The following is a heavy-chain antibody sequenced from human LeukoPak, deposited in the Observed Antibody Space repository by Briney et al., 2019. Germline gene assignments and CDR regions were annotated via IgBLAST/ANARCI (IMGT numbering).Heavy chain of an antibody. D-gene: IGHD5-18*01. CDR2: LYIGGNT. CDR3: MTAAGYNFGQY. J-gene: IGHJ4*02. CDR1: GLTVNNNY. Sequence: GGSLRLSCAASGLTVNNNYMNWVRQAPGEGLEWVSALYIGGNTYYADSVRGRFTISRDNSKNTLYLQMNSLRAEDTAIYYCMTAAGYNFGQYWGQGTLVTVSS. V-gene: IGHV3-53*01.